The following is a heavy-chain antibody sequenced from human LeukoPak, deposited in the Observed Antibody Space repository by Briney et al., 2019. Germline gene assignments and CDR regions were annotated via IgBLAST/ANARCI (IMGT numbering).Heavy chain of an antibody. D-gene: IGHD3-3*01. CDR2: IYYSGST. Sequence: SETLSLTCTVSGGSISSYYWSWIRQPPGKGLEWIGYIYYSGSTNYNPSPKSRVTISVDTSKNQFSLKLSSVTAADTAVYYCAREHPSYDFWSGYYPLWGQGTLVTVSS. V-gene: IGHV4-59*12. CDR3: AREHPSYDFWSGYYPL. J-gene: IGHJ4*02. CDR1: GGSISSYY.